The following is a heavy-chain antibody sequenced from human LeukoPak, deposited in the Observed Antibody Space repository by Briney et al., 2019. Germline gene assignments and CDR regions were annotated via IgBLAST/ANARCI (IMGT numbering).Heavy chain of an antibody. Sequence: ASVKVSCKASGYTFTSYYMHWVRQAPGQGLEWMGIINPSGGSTSYAQKFQGRVTMTRDTSTSTVYMELSSLRSEDTAVYYCASGWCSSSWYGYRPGYFQHWGEGTLVTVSS. CDR2: INPSGGST. J-gene: IGHJ1*01. V-gene: IGHV1-46*01. CDR1: GYTFTSYY. CDR3: ASGWCSSSWYGYRPGYFQH. D-gene: IGHD6-13*01.